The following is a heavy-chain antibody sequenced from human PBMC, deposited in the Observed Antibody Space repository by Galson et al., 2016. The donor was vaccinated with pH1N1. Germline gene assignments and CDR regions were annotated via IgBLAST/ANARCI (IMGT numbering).Heavy chain of an antibody. V-gene: IGHV4-31*03. D-gene: IGHD3-3*01. CDR1: GGSISGHDSY. CDR2: IYYGGST. Sequence: TLSLTCTVSGGSISGHDSYWSWIRQHPGRGLEWIGHIYYGGSTYYNPSLESRLTISVDTSKSQFSLNLTFVTAADTAVYYCAGRFLERLEGLPSDPFDFWGQGTMVTVAS. J-gene: IGHJ3*01. CDR3: AGRFLERLEGLPSDPFDF.